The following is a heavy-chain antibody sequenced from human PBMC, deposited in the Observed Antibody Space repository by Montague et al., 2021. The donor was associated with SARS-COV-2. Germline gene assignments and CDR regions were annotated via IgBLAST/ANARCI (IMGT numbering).Heavy chain of an antibody. J-gene: IGHJ4*02. CDR1: GGSFSNYY. D-gene: IGHD4/OR15-4a*01. Sequence: SETLSLTCAVYGGSFSNYYWSWIRQPPGKGLEWIGDSNHRGSTNYNPSLKSRVTMSVDRSKNHFSLRLSSVTAADTAMYYCARGGYGGWTGYYFDYWGQGTLVTVSS. CDR2: SNHRGST. V-gene: IGHV4-34*01. CDR3: ARGGYGGWTGYYFDY.